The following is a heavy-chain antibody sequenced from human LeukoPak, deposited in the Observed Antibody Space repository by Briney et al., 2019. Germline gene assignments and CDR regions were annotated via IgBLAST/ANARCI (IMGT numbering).Heavy chain of an antibody. J-gene: IGHJ4*02. CDR2: ISSSSSTI. V-gene: IGHV3-48*01. CDR3: ARDYLSNLDY. D-gene: IGHD4-11*01. CDR1: GFTFSTYW. Sequence: QTGGSLRLSCATSGFTFSTYWMNWVRQAPGKGLEWVSYISSSSSTIYYADSVKGRFTISRDNAKNSLYLQMNSLRAEDTAVYYCARDYLSNLDYWGQGTLVTVSS.